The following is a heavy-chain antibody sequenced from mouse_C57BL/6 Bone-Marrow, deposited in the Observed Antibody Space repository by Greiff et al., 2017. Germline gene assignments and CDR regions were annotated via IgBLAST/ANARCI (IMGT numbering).Heavy chain of an antibody. J-gene: IGHJ4*01. CDR2: IRYDGCN. V-gene: IGHV3-6*01. CDR3: ARPITTDGGYAMDY. Sequence: ESGPGLVKPSPSLSLSCSVTGYSITSGYFWNLIRQFPGNKLECMGYIRYDGCNNYNPSLKNRIPITRDTSTNQFFLKLKSVTTEDTATEYCARPITTDGGYAMDYWGQGTSVTVSS. CDR1: GYSITSGYF. D-gene: IGHD1-2*01.